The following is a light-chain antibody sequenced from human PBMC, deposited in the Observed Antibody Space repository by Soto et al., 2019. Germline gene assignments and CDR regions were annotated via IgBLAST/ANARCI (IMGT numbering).Light chain of an antibody. V-gene: IGKV1-9*01. CDR3: QHLNSYPIT. Sequence: IQLTQSPSSLSASAGDRVTITCRASQGISSYLAWYQQKPGKAPKLLIYGASTLQSGVPSRFSGSGSGTDFTLTITSLQPEDFATYYCQHLNSYPITFGQGTRLEIK. CDR2: GAS. CDR1: QGISSY. J-gene: IGKJ5*01.